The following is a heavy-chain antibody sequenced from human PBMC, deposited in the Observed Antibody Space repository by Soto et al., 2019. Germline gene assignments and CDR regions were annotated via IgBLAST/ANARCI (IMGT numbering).Heavy chain of an antibody. CDR3: AKVSRPGGPRCFDP. V-gene: IGHV3-23*01. J-gene: IGHJ5*02. CDR2: ISGSGGST. CDR1: GFTFRTYA. D-gene: IGHD3-10*01. Sequence: GGSLRLSCAASGFTFRTYAIKVVRQAPGKGLEWLSFISGSGGSTYYADSVKGRFTISTDSSKITMYLKMNSLRAEDTAVYYCAKVSRPGGPRCFDPWGQRTLVTVSS.